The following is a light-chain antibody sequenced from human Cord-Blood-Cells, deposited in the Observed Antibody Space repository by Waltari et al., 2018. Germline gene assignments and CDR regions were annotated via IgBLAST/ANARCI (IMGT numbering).Light chain of an antibody. CDR2: GAS. CDR3: QQYNNWPRLT. J-gene: IGKJ4*01. V-gene: IGKV3D-15*01. CDR1: HSVSSN. Sequence: EIVMPQSPAPPSASPGERATLSGRARHSVSSNLAWYQQKPGQAPRLLIYGASIRATGIPARFIGSGSGTEFTPTISSLQSEDFAVYYCQQYNNWPRLTFGGGTKVEIK.